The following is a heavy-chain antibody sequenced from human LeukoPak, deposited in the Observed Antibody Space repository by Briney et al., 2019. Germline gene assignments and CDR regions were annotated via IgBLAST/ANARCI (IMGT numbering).Heavy chain of an antibody. D-gene: IGHD2-15*01. CDR1: GFTFSSYS. V-gene: IGHV3-48*02. CDR2: ISSSSSTI. Sequence: GGSLRLSCAASGFTFSSYSMNWVRQAPGKGLEWVSYISSSSSTIYYADSVKGRFTISRDNAKNSLYLQMNSLRDEDTAVYYCARAYCSGGSRSYGLDVWGQGTTVTVSS. J-gene: IGHJ6*02. CDR3: ARAYCSGGSRSYGLDV.